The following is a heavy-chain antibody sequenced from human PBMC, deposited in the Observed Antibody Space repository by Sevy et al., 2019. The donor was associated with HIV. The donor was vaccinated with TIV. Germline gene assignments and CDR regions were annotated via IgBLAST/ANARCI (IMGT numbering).Heavy chain of an antibody. J-gene: IGHJ5*02. V-gene: IGHV4-31*03. Sequence: SETLSLTCTVSGGSISSGGYYWSWIRQHPGKGLGWIGYIYYSGSTYYNPSLKSRVTISVDTSKNQFSLKLSSVTAADTAVYYCARVDSSSWTYNWFDPWGQGTLVTVSS. CDR3: ARVDSSSWTYNWFDP. CDR2: IYYSGST. D-gene: IGHD6-13*01. CDR1: GGSISSGGYY.